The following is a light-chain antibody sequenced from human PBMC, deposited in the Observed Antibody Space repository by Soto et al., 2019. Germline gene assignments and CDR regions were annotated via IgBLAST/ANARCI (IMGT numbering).Light chain of an antibody. V-gene: IGKV3-20*01. J-gene: IGKJ5*01. CDR1: QSVSSTY. CDR3: QQYGSPPIT. CDR2: GTS. Sequence: EVLLPHYPKPLSLSPGERSTLSCMASQSVSSTYLAWYQQQPGQAPRLLMSGTSNGATGTPDRFSGSGSGTDFTLTISRLEPEDFAVYYCQQYGSPPITFGQGTRLEIK.